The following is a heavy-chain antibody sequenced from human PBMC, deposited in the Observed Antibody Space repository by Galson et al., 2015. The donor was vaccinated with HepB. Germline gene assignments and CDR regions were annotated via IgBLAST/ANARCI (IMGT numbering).Heavy chain of an antibody. CDR2: ISYEGSQK. Sequence: SLRLSCAASGFTFSSYAIYWVRQAPGKGLEWVALISYEGSQKHYADSVKGRFTISRDNSKNTLYLQMNSLRAEDTAVYYCARVGGGVGFYYDSFGYGDYWGLGTLVTVSS. V-gene: IGHV3-30*04. D-gene: IGHD3-22*01. J-gene: IGHJ4*02. CDR1: GFTFSSYA. CDR3: ARVGGGVGFYYDSFGYGDY.